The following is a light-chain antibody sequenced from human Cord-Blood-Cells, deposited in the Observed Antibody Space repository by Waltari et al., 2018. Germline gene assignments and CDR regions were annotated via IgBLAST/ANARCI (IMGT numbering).Light chain of an antibody. Sequence: DIQMTQSPSSLSASVGDRVTITCRASQSSSSYLNWYQQKPGKAPKLLIYAASSLQSGVPSRFCGSGSGTDFTLTISSLQPEDVAAYYWQQSYSTPWTFGQGTKVEIK. J-gene: IGKJ1*01. CDR1: QSSSSY. CDR3: QQSYSTPWT. V-gene: IGKV1-39*01. CDR2: AAS.